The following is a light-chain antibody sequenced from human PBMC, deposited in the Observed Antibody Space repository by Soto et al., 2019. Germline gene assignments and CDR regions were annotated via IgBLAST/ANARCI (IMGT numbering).Light chain of an antibody. V-gene: IGLV4-69*01. CDR3: QTWGTGILV. Sequence: QLVLTQSPSASASLGASVKLTCTLSSGHSSYAIAWHQQQPEKGPRYLMKLNSDGRHSKGDGIPDRFSGSSSGTERYLIISSLQSEDEADYYCQTWGTGILVFGGGTKLTVL. CDR2: LNSDGRH. CDR1: SGHSSYA. J-gene: IGLJ2*01.